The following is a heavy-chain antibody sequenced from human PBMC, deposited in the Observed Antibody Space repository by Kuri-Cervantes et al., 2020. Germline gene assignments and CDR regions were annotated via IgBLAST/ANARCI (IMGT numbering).Heavy chain of an antibody. Sequence: GESLKISCAVSGFIVSSNYITWVRQTPGKGLEWVSVICCGGGTYFADSVKGRFTISRDNSKNTLYLQMNSLRAEDTAVYYCAKVEGGGWEDAFDIWGQGTMVTVSS. CDR3: AKVEGGGWEDAFDI. CDR2: ICCGGGT. V-gene: IGHV3-53*01. CDR1: GFIVSSNY. D-gene: IGHD6-19*01. J-gene: IGHJ3*02.